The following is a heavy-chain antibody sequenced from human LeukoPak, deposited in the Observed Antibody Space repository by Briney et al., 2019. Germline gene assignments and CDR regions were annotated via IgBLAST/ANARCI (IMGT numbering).Heavy chain of an antibody. CDR3: ARDHDFWSGDYYYYYMDV. CDR1: GFTFSSYG. D-gene: IGHD3-3*01. CDR2: IWYDGSNK. Sequence: GGSLRLSCAASGFTFSSYGMHWVRQAPGKGLEWVAVIWYDGSNKYYADSVKGRFTISRDNSKNTLYLQMNSLRAEDTAVYYCARDHDFWSGDYYYYYMDVWGKGTTVTVSS. J-gene: IGHJ6*03. V-gene: IGHV3-33*01.